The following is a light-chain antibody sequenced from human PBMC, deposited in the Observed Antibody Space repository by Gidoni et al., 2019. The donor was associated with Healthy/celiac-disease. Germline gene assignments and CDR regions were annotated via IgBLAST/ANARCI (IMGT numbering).Light chain of an antibody. J-gene: IGKJ2*01. Sequence: EIVMTQSPATLSVSPGERATLSCRASQTVSNNLAWYQRKPGQAPRLLIYGASTRATGIPARFSGSGSGTEFTLTISSLQSEDFAVYYCQQYNNWPPYTFXXXTKLEI. CDR2: GAS. CDR1: QTVSNN. V-gene: IGKV3-15*01. CDR3: QQYNNWPPYT.